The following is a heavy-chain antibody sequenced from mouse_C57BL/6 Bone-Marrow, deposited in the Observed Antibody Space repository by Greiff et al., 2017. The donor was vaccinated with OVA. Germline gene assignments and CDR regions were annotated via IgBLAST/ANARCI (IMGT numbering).Heavy chain of an antibody. V-gene: IGHV6-3*01. J-gene: IGHJ4*01. CDR2: IRLKSDNYAT. CDR1: GFTFSNYW. D-gene: IGHD2-4*01. CDR3: TGPQPIYYDYDDAMDY. Sequence: DVQLQESGGGLVQPGGSMKLSCVASGFTFSNYWMNWVRQSPEKGLEWVAQIRLKSDNYATHYAESVKGRFTISRDDSKSSVYLQMNNLRAEDTGIYYCTGPQPIYYDYDDAMDYWGQGTSVTVSS.